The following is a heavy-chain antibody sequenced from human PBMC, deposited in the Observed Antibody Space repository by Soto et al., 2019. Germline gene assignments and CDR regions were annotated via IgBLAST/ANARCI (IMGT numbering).Heavy chain of an antibody. J-gene: IGHJ4*02. CDR2: INHSGST. V-gene: IGHV4-34*01. D-gene: IGHD5-18*01. CDR1: GWSFSGYY. CDR3: ESRSRAMVKTIDY. Sequence: PSETLSLTCAVYGWSFSGYYWTWIRQPPGTGLEWIGEINHSGSTNYNPSLKSRVTISVDTSKNQFSLKLGSVTAADTAVYYCESRSRAMVKTIDYWGRGTLVTVSS.